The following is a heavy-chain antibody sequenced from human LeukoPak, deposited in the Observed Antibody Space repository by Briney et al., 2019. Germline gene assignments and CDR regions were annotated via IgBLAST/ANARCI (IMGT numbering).Heavy chain of an antibody. Sequence: PGGSLRLSCAASGFTFSRYWMTWVRQSPGKGLEWVANINQDGSEKYYADSVTGRFTISRDNAENSLFLQMNSLRADDTGVYYCARAREAPANVFPDHWGQGVVVTVSS. D-gene: IGHD2-15*01. CDR1: GFTFSRYW. V-gene: IGHV3-7*01. J-gene: IGHJ4*02. CDR2: INQDGSEK. CDR3: ARAREAPANVFPDH.